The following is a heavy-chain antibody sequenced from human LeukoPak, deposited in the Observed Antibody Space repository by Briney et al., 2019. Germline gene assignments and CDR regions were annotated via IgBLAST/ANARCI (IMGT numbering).Heavy chain of an antibody. D-gene: IGHD5-12*01. V-gene: IGHV4-39*07. CDR2: IYYSGST. CDR3: ARVSGYDWESFYDY. J-gene: IGHJ4*02. Sequence: SETLSLTCTVSGGSISSSSYYWGWIRQPPGKGLEWIGSIYYSGSTYYNPSLKSRVTISVDTSKNQFSLKLSSVTAADTAVYYCARVSGYDWESFYDYWGQGTLVTVAS. CDR1: GGSISSSSYY.